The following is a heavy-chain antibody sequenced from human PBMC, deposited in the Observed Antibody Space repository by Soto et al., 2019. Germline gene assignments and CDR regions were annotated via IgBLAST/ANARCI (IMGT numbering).Heavy chain of an antibody. CDR2: IYYSGST. V-gene: IGHV4-30-4*01. J-gene: IGHJ5*02. D-gene: IGHD3-22*01. Sequence: QVQLQESGPGLVKPSQTLSLTCTVSGGSISSGDYYWSWIRQPPGKGLEWIGYIYYSGSTYYNPSLKSRATPAVDTSKNQFSLELSSVTAADTAVYYCARDGGYDSSVMGWFDPWGQGTLVTVSS. CDR1: GGSISSGDYY. CDR3: ARDGGYDSSVMGWFDP.